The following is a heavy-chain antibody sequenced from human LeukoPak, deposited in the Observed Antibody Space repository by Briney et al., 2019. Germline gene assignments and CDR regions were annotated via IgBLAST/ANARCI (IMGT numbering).Heavy chain of an antibody. CDR3: ARERDYDILTAFVGYYYYGMDV. CDR2: IKQDGSEK. CDR1: GFIFSSYS. Sequence: GSLRLSCAASGFIFSSYSMSWVRQAPGKGLEWVANIKQDGSEKYYVDSVKGRFTISRDNAKNSLYLQMNSLRAEDTAVYYCARERDYDILTAFVGYYYYGMDVWGQGTTVTVSS. J-gene: IGHJ6*02. V-gene: IGHV3-7*03. D-gene: IGHD3-9*01.